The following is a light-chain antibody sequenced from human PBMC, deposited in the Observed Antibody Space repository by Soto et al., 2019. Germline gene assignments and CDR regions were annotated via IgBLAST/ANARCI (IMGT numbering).Light chain of an antibody. V-gene: IGLV1-40*01. Sequence: QSVLTQPPSVCGAPGQRVTISCTGSSSNIGAVYDVHWYQHLPGTAPKLLVYGNSNRPSGVPDRFSGSKSGTSASLAITGLQAEDEADYYCQSYDSSLSGSVFGGGTKLTVL. CDR3: QSYDSSLSGSV. CDR2: GNS. J-gene: IGLJ2*01. CDR1: SSNIGAVYD.